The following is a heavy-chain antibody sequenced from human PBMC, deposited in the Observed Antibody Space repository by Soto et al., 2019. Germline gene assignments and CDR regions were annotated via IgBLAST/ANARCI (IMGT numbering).Heavy chain of an antibody. Sequence: EVQLVESGGGLVQPGGSLRLSCAASGFIFSSYAMHWVRQAPGKGLEYVSAISSNGGNTHYANSVEGRFTISRDNSKNTLFLQMGRLRAEDMGVYYCARTRDQQLVRQAFDIWGQGTMVTVSS. V-gene: IGHV3-64*01. CDR1: GFIFSSYA. CDR3: ARTRDQQLVRQAFDI. D-gene: IGHD6-13*01. J-gene: IGHJ3*02. CDR2: ISSNGGNT.